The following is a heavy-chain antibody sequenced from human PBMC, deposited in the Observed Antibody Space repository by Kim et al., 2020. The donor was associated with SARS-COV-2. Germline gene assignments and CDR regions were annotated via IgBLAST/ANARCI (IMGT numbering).Heavy chain of an antibody. CDR3: ARDTVQVGTASAEYFQH. CDR1: GFTFSSYS. J-gene: IGHJ1*01. V-gene: IGHV3-21*01. D-gene: IGHD4-4*01. Sequence: GGSLRLSCAASGFTFSSYSMNWVRQAPGEGLEWVSSISSSSRYIYYADSVRGRFTISRDNAKNALYLQMDSLRAEDTAMYYCARDTVQVGTASAEYFQHWGQGTLVTVSS. CDR2: ISSSSRYI.